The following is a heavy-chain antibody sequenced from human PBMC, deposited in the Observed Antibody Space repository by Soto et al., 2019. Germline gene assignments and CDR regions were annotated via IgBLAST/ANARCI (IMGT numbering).Heavy chain of an antibody. V-gene: IGHV3-48*03. CDR3: ARDIRCEAAGIYYYYGMDV. CDR2: ISSSGSTI. D-gene: IGHD6-13*01. CDR1: GFTFSSHA. Sequence: EVQLLESGGGLVQPGGSLRLSCAASGFTFSSHAMSWVRRAPGKGLEWVSYISSSGSTIYYADSVKGRFTISRDNAKNSLYLQMNSLRAEDTAVYYCARDIRCEAAGIYYYYGMDVWGQGTTVTVSS. J-gene: IGHJ6*02.